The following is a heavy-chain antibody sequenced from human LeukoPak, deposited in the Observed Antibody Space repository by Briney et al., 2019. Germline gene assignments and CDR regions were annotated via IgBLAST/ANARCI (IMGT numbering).Heavy chain of an antibody. CDR3: ARYYGSGSYYPHFDY. V-gene: IGHV3-7*01. D-gene: IGHD3-10*01. J-gene: IGHJ4*02. CDR2: IKQDGSEK. Sequence: GGSLRLSCAASGFTFDTYWMSWVRQAPGKGLEWVANIKQDGSEKDYVDSVKGRFTISRDNAKNSLYLQMNSLRAEDTAVYYCARYYGSGSYYPHFDYWGQGTLVTVSS. CDR1: GFTFDTYW.